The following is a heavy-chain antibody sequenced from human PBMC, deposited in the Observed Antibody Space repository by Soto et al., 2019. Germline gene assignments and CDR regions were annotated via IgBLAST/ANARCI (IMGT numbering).Heavy chain of an antibody. J-gene: IGHJ4*02. CDR1: GGYFIGYY. CDR3: ARGWVPRRMYYYGSGDPKHIFDY. V-gene: IGHV4-34*01. D-gene: IGHD3-10*01. Sequence: PSETLSLTCAVYGGYFIGYYWSWIRQPTGKGLEWIGEINHSGSTNYNPSLKSRVTISVDTSKNQFSLKLSSVTAADTAVYYCARGWVPRRMYYYGSGDPKHIFDYWGQGTLVTVSS. CDR2: INHSGST.